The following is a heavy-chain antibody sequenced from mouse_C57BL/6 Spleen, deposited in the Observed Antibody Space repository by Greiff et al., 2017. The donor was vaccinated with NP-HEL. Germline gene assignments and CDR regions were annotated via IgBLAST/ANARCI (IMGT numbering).Heavy chain of an antibody. V-gene: IGHV14-2*01. J-gene: IGHJ2*01. D-gene: IGHD3-2*02. CDR1: GFNIKDYY. CDR3: ARSGFREYYFDY. CDR2: IDPEDGET. Sequence: EVQLQQSGAELVKPGASVKLSCTASGFNIKDYYMHWVKQRTEQGLEWIGRIDPEDGETKYAPKFQGKATITADTSSNTAYLQLSSLTSEDTAVYYCARSGFREYYFDYWGQGTTLTVSS.